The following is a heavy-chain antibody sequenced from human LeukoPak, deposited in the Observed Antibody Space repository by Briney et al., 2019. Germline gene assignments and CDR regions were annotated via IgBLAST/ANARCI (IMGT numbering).Heavy chain of an antibody. CDR2: IYYSGST. Sequence: SETLSLTCTVSGGSISSSSYYWGWIRQPPGKGLEWIGSIYYSGSTYYNPSLKSRVTISVDTSKNQFSLKLSSVTAADTAVYYCARGSPRYYYDSSGYSDYFDYWGQGTLVTVSS. CDR3: ARGSPRYYYDSSGYSDYFDY. J-gene: IGHJ4*02. V-gene: IGHV4-39*07. D-gene: IGHD3-22*01. CDR1: GGSISSSSYY.